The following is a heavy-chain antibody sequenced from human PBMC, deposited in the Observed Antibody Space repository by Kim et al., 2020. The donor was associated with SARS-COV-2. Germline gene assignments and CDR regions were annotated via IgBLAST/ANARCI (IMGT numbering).Heavy chain of an antibody. J-gene: IGHJ5*02. CDR3: ARDGSDGSRLSWFDP. CDR2: GNHSGST. V-gene: IGHV4-34*01. Sequence: SETLSLTCAVYGGSVSGYYCCWICKPPRPGLELNWEGNHSGSTNSNPSLKIRVTISVDTSKNQFSLKLSSVTAADTAVYYCARDGSDGSRLSWFDPWGQGTLVTVSS. CDR1: GGSVSGYY. D-gene: IGHD3-10*01.